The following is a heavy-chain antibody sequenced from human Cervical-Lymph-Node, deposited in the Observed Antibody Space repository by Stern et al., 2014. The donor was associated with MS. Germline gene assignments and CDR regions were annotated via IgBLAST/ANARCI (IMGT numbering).Heavy chain of an antibody. D-gene: IGHD1-1*01. Sequence: QVQLGQSGAEVKKPGASVQVSCKASGYTFTGYYMHWVRQAPGQGLEWMGRINPNSGGTNYAQKFQGRVTMTRDTSISTAYMELSRLRSDDTAVYYCARDWAPAVLDAFDIWGQGTMVTVSS. J-gene: IGHJ3*02. CDR3: ARDWAPAVLDAFDI. CDR2: INPNSGGT. CDR1: GYTFTGYY. V-gene: IGHV1-2*06.